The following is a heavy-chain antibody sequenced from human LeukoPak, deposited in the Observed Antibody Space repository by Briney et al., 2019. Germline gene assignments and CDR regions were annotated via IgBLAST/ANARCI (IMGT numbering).Heavy chain of an antibody. CDR1: GLTFDDYA. D-gene: IGHD1-26*01. V-gene: IGHV3-43*02. CDR3: AKARWEPNFDY. Sequence: GGPLRLPCAASGLTFDDYAMHWVRQGPGKSLEWVSLINENGDIAYYGDSVRGRFTVSRDNAKNSLYLQMNSLTTEDTALYYCAKARWEPNFDYWGQGTLVTVSS. J-gene: IGHJ4*02. CDR2: INENGDIA.